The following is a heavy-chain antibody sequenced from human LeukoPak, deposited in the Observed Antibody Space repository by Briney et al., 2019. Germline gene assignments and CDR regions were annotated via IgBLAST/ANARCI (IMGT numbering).Heavy chain of an antibody. CDR3: ARVGQYYYMDV. CDR2: IYPGDSDT. V-gene: IGHV5-51*01. J-gene: IGHJ6*03. CDR1: GYSFTSYW. Sequence: GESLKITCKGSGYSFTSYWIGWVRQMPGKGLEWMGIIYPGDSDTRYSPSFQGQVTISADKSISTAYMELSRLRSDDTAVYYCARVGQYYYMDVWGKGTTVTVSS.